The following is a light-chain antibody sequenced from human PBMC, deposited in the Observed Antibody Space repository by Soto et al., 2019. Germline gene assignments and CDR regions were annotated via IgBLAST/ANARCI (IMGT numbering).Light chain of an antibody. Sequence: QPVLTQSPSASASLGASVKLTCTLSSGYSNYAIAWLQQQPETGPRYLMKVNTDGSHDKGDGIPDRFSGSISGAERYLTISSLQSEDEADYYCQTWGTGIHVVFGGGTKLTVL. CDR2: VNTDGSH. CDR1: SGYSNYA. CDR3: QTWGTGIHVV. J-gene: IGLJ2*01. V-gene: IGLV4-69*01.